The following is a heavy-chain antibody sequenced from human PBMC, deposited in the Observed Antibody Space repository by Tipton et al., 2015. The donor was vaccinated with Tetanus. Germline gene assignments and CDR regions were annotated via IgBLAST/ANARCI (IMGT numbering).Heavy chain of an antibody. CDR3: ARDFSYYFDSKSGFDY. D-gene: IGHD3-22*01. V-gene: IGHV3-74*01. CDR1: GFTSESHY. J-gene: IGHJ4*02. CDR2: INPDGRRT. Sequence: GSLRLSCAASGFTSESHYMHWVRQTPGKGLVWISRINPDGRRTNYADSVKGRFTISRDHAKNTVYLQMNSLRDEDTAVYYCARDFSYYFDSKSGFDYWGQGTLVTVSS.